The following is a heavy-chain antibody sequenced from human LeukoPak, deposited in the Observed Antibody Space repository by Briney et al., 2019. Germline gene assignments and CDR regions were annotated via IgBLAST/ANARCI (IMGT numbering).Heavy chain of an antibody. CDR1: GGTFSSYA. D-gene: IGHD5/OR15-5a*01. CDR2: IIPILGIA. Sequence: ASVKVSCKASGGTFSSYAISWVRQAPGQGLERMGRIIPILGIANYAQKFQGRVTITADKSTSTAYMELSSLRSEDTAVYYCARESTTGSWFDPWGQGTLVTVSS. V-gene: IGHV1-69*04. CDR3: ARESTTGSWFDP. J-gene: IGHJ5*02.